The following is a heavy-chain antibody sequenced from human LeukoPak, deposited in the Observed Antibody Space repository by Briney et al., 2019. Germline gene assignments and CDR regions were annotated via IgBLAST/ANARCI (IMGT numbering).Heavy chain of an antibody. CDR3: ARTYCSSTSCYPPYYYGMDV. CDR2: IYPGDSDT. Sequence: GESLKISCKGSGYRFTSYWIGWVRQMPGKGLEWMGIIYPGDSDTRYSPSFQGQVTISADKSISTAYLQWSSLKASDTAMYYCARTYCSSTSCYPPYYYGMDVWGQGTTVTVSS. J-gene: IGHJ6*02. D-gene: IGHD2-2*01. CDR1: GYRFTSYW. V-gene: IGHV5-51*01.